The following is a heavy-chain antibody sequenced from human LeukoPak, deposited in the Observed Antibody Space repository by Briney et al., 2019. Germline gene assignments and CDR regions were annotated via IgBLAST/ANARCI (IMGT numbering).Heavy chain of an antibody. J-gene: IGHJ5*02. V-gene: IGHV1-69*13. CDR1: GYTFTSYG. Sequence: SVKVSCKASGYTFTSYGISWVRQAPGQGLEWMGGIIPIFGTANYAQKFQGRVTITADESTSTAYMELSSLRSEDTAVYYCARDEKTRGYSGYNWFDPWGQGTLVTVSS. D-gene: IGHD5-12*01. CDR3: ARDEKTRGYSGYNWFDP. CDR2: IIPIFGTA.